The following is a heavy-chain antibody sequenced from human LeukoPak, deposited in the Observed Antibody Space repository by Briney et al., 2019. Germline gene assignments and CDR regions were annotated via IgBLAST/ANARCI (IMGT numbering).Heavy chain of an antibody. CDR3: ARQAPWTAARNQYFDY. Sequence: PSETLSLTCAVYGGSFSGYYWSWIRQPPGKGLEWIGEINHSGSTNYNPSLKSRVTISVDTSKNQFSLKLNSVTAADTAVYYCARQAPWTAARNQYFDYWGQGTLVTVSS. V-gene: IGHV4-34*01. D-gene: IGHD1-14*01. CDR1: GGSFSGYY. J-gene: IGHJ4*02. CDR2: INHSGST.